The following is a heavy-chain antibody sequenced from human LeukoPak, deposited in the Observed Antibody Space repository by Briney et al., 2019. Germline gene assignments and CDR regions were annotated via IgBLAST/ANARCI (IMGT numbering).Heavy chain of an antibody. CDR3: ARAVGPFDY. V-gene: IGHV3-33*01. Sequence: PGGSLRLSCVASGFPFSTYGMHWVRQAPGRGLEWVAVIWYDGSNKYYADSMKGRFTISRDNSKNTLYLQMNSLRAEDTAVYYCARAVGPFDYRGQGTLVTVSS. D-gene: IGHD1-26*01. CDR1: GFPFSTYG. CDR2: IWYDGSNK. J-gene: IGHJ4*02.